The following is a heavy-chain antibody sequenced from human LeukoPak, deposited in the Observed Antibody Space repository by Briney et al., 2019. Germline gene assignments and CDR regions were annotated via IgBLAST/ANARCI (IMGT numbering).Heavy chain of an antibody. V-gene: IGHV4-59*01. J-gene: IGHJ4*02. D-gene: IGHD3-10*01. CDR3: ARDGAYGSGSYYPFDY. CDR2: IFYNGNT. CDR1: GGSIGSYY. Sequence: SETLSLTCAVSGGSIGSYYWSWIRQPPGKGLEWIGYIFYNGNTNYNPSLRSRVTMSLDTSKNQFSLKLTSVTAADTAVYYCARDGAYGSGSYYPFDYWGQGTLVTVSS.